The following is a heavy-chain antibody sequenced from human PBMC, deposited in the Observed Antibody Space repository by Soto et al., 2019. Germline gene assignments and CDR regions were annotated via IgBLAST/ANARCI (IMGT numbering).Heavy chain of an antibody. J-gene: IGHJ3*02. V-gene: IGHV4-59*01. CDR2: MYYTGST. CDR3: ASRTPAVNSFNI. CDR1: GGSISNYY. Sequence: PSETLSLTCTVSGGSISNYYWSWIRQAPGKGLEWIGYMYYTGSTNYNPSLKSRVTISVDTSKKQLSLKLSSVTATDTAVYYCASRTPAVNSFNIWGQGTMVTVSS.